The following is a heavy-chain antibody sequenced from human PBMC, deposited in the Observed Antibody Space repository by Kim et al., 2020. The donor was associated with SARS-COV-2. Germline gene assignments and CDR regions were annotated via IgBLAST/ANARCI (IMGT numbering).Heavy chain of an antibody. CDR3: AKDSMGSYLDY. V-gene: IGHV3-30*18. CDR2: ISYDGSNK. Sequence: GGSLRLSCAASGFTFSSYGMHWVRQAPGKGLEWVAVISYDGSNKYYADSVKGRFTISRDNSKNTLYLQMNSLRAEDTAVYYCAKDSMGSYLDYWGQGTLVTVSS. J-gene: IGHJ4*02. CDR1: GFTFSSYG. D-gene: IGHD3-10*01.